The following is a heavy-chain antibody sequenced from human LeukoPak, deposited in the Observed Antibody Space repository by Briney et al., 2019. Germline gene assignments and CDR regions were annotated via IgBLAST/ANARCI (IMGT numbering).Heavy chain of an antibody. V-gene: IGHV3-15*01. Sequence: PGGSLRLSCAASGFIFSSYEMNWVRQAPGKGLEWVGRIKRKTDGGTTDYAAPVKGRFTISRDDSKNTLYLQMNSLKTEDTAVYYCTTDRGRTELPLFGYWGQGTLVTVSS. CDR3: TTDRGRTELPLFGY. CDR1: GFIFSSYE. D-gene: IGHD1-26*01. CDR2: IKRKTDGGTT. J-gene: IGHJ4*02.